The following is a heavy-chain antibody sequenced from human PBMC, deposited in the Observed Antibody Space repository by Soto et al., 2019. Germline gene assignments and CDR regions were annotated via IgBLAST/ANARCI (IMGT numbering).Heavy chain of an antibody. CDR2: THYSGST. J-gene: IGHJ4*02. CDR3: GRGGSDSPMAPGY. V-gene: IGHV4-59*11. CDR1: GGSSSGHK. Sequence: PSETLSLTCTVSGGSSSGHKWHWIRQPPGKGLEWIGYTHYSGSTNYNPSLKSRITISVDTSKNQFSLKLSSVTAADTAVFYCGRGGSDSPMAPGYWGQGTLVTVSS. D-gene: IGHD5-18*01.